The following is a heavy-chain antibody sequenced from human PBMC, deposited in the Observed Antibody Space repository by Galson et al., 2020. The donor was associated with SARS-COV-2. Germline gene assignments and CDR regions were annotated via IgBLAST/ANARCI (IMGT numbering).Heavy chain of an antibody. D-gene: IGHD3-22*01. CDR2: ISGSGGST. J-gene: IGHJ4*02. Sequence: GSLRLSCAASGFTFSSYAMNWVRQAPGKGLAWVSGISGSGGSTYYADSVKGRFTISRDSSKNTVFLQMNNLRAEDTAAYYCAKGMWETGSGYYGYWGQGTLVTVSS. CDR1: GFTFSSYA. V-gene: IGHV3-23*01. CDR3: AKGMWETGSGYYGY.